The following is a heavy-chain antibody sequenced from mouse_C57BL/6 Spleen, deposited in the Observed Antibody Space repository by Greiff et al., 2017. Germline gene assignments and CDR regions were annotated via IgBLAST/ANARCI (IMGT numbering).Heavy chain of an antibody. CDR1: GFTFSDYG. D-gene: IGHD1-1*01. CDR3: AKFLSYCYGSGGYFDV. Sequence: EVQLVESGGGLVKPGGSLKLSCAASGFTFSDYGMHWVRQAPEKGLEWVAYISSGSSTIYYADTVKGRFTISRDNAKNTLYLQMTSLRSEDTAMYSCAKFLSYCYGSGGYFDVWGTGTTVTVSS. V-gene: IGHV5-17*01. J-gene: IGHJ1*03. CDR2: ISSGSSTI.